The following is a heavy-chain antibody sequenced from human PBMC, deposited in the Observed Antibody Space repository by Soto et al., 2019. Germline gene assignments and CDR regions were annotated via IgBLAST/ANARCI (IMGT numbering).Heavy chain of an antibody. Sequence: ASVKVSCKSSGYTFTSYAMHCVRQAPGQRLEWMGWINAGNGNTKYSQKFQGRVTITRDTSASTAYMDLSGLRSEDTAVYYCVRDRYNWNYGSFDYWGQGTLVTVSS. CDR2: INAGNGNT. D-gene: IGHD1-7*01. CDR3: VRDRYNWNYGSFDY. J-gene: IGHJ4*02. V-gene: IGHV1-3*01. CDR1: GYTFTSYA.